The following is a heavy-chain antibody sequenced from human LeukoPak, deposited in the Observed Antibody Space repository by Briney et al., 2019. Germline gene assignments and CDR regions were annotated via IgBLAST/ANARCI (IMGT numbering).Heavy chain of an antibody. CDR2: INRDGTDK. CDR1: GFNLNNYC. Sequence: GGSLRLSCAASGFNLNNYCLSWVRQAPGEGLEWVANINRDGTDKHYGDSGNGRLTISLDSAKKSVYLQMTSQRAEDTAVYYCARSRWPEDFWGQGTLVTVSS. V-gene: IGHV3-7*01. CDR3: ARSRWPEDF. J-gene: IGHJ4*02. D-gene: IGHD4-23*01.